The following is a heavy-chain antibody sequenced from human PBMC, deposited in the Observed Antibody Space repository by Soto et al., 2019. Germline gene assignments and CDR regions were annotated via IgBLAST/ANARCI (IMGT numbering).Heavy chain of an antibody. J-gene: IGHJ4*02. D-gene: IGHD3-3*01. V-gene: IGHV4-30-2*01. CDR2: IYHSGST. CDR3: ASSKGGDFWSGYLNYFDY. CDR1: GGSISSGGYS. Sequence: QLQLQESGSGLVKPSQTLSLTCAVSGGSISSGGYSWSWIRQPPGKGLEWIGYIYHSGSTYYNPSLKRRVTISVDRSNNQFSLKLSSVTAADTAVYYCASSKGGDFWSGYLNYFDYWGQGTLVTVSS.